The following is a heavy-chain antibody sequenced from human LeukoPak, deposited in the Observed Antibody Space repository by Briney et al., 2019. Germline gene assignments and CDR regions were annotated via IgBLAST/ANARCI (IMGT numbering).Heavy chain of an antibody. D-gene: IGHD6-19*01. CDR1: GGSFSDNY. J-gene: IGHJ4*02. CDR3: ARLLYGTGVAGTESDY. CDR2: INHSGST. Sequence: SETLSLTCAVYGGSFSDNYWSWIRQPPGKGLEWIGEINHSGSTNYNPSLKSRVTISVDTSKNQFSLKLSSVTAADTAVYYCARLLYGTGVAGTESDYWGQGTLVTVYS. V-gene: IGHV4-34*01.